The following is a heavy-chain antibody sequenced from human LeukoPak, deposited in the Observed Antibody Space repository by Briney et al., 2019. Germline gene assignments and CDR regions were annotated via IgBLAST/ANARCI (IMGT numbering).Heavy chain of an antibody. Sequence: PSETLSLTCAVYGGSFSGYYWSGIRQPPGKGLEWIGEINHSGSTNYNPSLKSRVTISVDTSKYQFSLKLSSVTAADTAVYYCARGRGYSYATDYWGQGTLVTVSS. CDR1: GGSFSGYY. D-gene: IGHD5-18*01. J-gene: IGHJ4*02. CDR3: ARGRGYSYATDY. V-gene: IGHV4-34*01. CDR2: INHSGST.